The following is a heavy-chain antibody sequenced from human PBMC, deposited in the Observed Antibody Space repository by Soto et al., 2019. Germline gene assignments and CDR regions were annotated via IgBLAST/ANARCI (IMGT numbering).Heavy chain of an antibody. CDR2: INPHSGDT. CDR3: ARGRTVNFYGMDV. D-gene: IGHD4-17*01. V-gene: IGHV1-2*02. J-gene: IGHJ6*02. Sequence: QVQLVQSGAEVKKPGASVKVSYVASGYTFTDHYIHWVRQAPGQGLEWMGWINPHSGDTIYAQKFQGRVTLTRDTSISTAHMELSRLRSDDTAVYYCARGRTVNFYGMDVWGQGTTVTVSS. CDR1: GYTFTDHY.